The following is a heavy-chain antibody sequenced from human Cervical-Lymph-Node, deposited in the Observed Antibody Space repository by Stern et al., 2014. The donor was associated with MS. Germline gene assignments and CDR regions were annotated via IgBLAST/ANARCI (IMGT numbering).Heavy chain of an antibody. J-gene: IGHJ4*02. CDR2: ISSSGSDR. CDR3: TRGTGY. Sequence: EVQLVESGGDLVPPGGSLRLSCEGSGFTFSSYSMNWVRQAPGMGLEWIAHISSSGSDRQYAESVKGRLTISKDNANNSLYLHMKSLTVEDTAVYYCTRGTGYWGQGTLVTVSS. V-gene: IGHV3-48*04. CDR1: GFTFSSYS.